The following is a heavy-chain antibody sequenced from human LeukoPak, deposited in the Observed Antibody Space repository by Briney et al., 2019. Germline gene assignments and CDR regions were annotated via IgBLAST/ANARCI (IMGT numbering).Heavy chain of an antibody. CDR2: IIPILSIA. Sequence: ASVKVSCKASGGTFSSYAISWVRQAPGQGLEWMGRIIPILSIANYAQKFQGRVTITADKSTSTAYMELSSLRAEDTAVYYCARPSYYYYYMDVWGKGTTVTVSS. J-gene: IGHJ6*03. V-gene: IGHV1-69*04. CDR3: ARPSYYYYYMDV. CDR1: GGTFSSYA.